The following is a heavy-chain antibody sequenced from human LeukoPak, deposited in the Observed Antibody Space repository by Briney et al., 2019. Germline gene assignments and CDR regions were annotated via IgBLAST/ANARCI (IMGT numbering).Heavy chain of an antibody. V-gene: IGHV3-7*01. J-gene: IGHJ4*02. CDR3: ARQRRYCSGDSCYQRTFDF. D-gene: IGHD2-15*01. Sequence: GGPLRLSCAASGFIFSNYWMSWVRQAPGKGLEWVANIKQDGSEKYYVDSVKGRFTISRDNAKNSVYMQMNSLRAEDTAVYSCARQRRYCSGDSCYQRTFDFWGQGTLVTVSS. CDR1: GFIFSNYW. CDR2: IKQDGSEK.